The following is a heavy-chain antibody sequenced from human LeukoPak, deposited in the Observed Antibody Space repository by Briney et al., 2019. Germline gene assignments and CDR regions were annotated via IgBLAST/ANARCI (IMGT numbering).Heavy chain of an antibody. J-gene: IGHJ4*02. Sequence: GGSLRLSCAASGFTFSSYAMSWVRQAPGKGLEWVSGISGSGGSTYYADSVKGRFTISRDNSKNTLYLQMNSLRAEDTAVYYCASSWGSAIDFWGQGTLVTVSS. CDR2: ISGSGGST. D-gene: IGHD3-16*01. V-gene: IGHV3-23*01. CDR3: ASSWGSAIDF. CDR1: GFTFSSYA.